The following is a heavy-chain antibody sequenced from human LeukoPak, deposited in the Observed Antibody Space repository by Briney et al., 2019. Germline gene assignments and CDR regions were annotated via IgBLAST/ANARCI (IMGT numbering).Heavy chain of an antibody. V-gene: IGHV1-18*01. CDR1: GYIFTSYY. Sequence: ASVKVSCKASGYIFTSYYINWVRQAPGEGLEWMGWISGYNGRTDYAQMLQGRVTMTTDTSTSTAYMELRGLTSDDTAVYYCARGDNYKMLYYFEYWGQGTLVAVSS. D-gene: IGHD1-1*01. CDR2: ISGYNGRT. CDR3: ARGDNYKMLYYFEY. J-gene: IGHJ4*02.